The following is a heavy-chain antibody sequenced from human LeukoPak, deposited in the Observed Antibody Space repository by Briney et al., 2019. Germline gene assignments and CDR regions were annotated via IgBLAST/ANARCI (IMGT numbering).Heavy chain of an antibody. V-gene: IGHV4-30-2*01. CDR1: GGSISSGGYS. J-gene: IGHJ4*02. CDR3: ASPVLLWFGELFDRGPVDY. D-gene: IGHD3-10*01. CDR2: IYHSGST. Sequence: TPSETLSLTCAVSGGSISSGGYSWSWIRQPPGKGLEWIGYIYHSGSTYYNPSLKSRVTISVDTSKNQFSLKLTSVTAADTAVYYCASPVLLWFGELFDRGPVDYWGQGTLVTVSS.